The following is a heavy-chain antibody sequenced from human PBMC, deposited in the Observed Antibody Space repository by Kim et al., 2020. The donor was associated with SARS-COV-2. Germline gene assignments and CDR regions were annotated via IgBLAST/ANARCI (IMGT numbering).Heavy chain of an antibody. CDR3: ARATAGYSGYDFDWYFDL. CDR2: IIPIFGTA. Sequence: SVKVSCKASGGTFSSYAISWVRQAPGQGLEWMGGIIPIFGTANYAQKFQGRVTITADESTSTAYMELSSLRSEDTAVYYCARATAGYSGYDFDWYFDLWGRGTLVTVSS. CDR1: GGTFSSYA. J-gene: IGHJ2*01. D-gene: IGHD5-12*01. V-gene: IGHV1-69*13.